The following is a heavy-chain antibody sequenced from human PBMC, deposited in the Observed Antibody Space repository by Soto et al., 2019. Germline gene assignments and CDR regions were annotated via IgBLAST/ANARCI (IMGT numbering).Heavy chain of an antibody. D-gene: IGHD6-13*01. CDR2: INPNSGGT. CDR3: VRSGAAAGTGYYYYYFGMDV. J-gene: IGHJ6*02. CDR1: GYTFTGYY. Sequence: QVQLVQSGAEVKKPGASVKVSCKASGYTFTGYYMHWVRQAPGQGLEWMGWINPNSGGTNYAQKFQGWVTMTRDTSSSTAYMELSRLRSDDAAVYYCVRSGAAAGTGYYYYYFGMDVWGQGTTVTVSS. V-gene: IGHV1-2*04.